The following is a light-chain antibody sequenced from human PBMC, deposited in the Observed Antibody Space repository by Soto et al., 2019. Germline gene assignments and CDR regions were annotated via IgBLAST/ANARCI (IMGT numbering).Light chain of an antibody. J-gene: IGKJ3*01. Sequence: EVVMTQSPATLSVSPGERVTLSCRASESVHRNLAWYQQKPGQGPSLLIYYASTRATGVPDRFTGSGSGTEFTLPISSLQSEDFGVYHCQHYSNWPPTFGPGTKVEIK. CDR3: QHYSNWPPT. V-gene: IGKV3-15*01. CDR2: YAS. CDR1: ESVHRN.